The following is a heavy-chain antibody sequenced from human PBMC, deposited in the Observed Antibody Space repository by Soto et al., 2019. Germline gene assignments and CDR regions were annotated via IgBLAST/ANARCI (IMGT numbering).Heavy chain of an antibody. CDR1: GYTFTSYG. CDR3: ARKVGSWFGEPQPNYGMDV. J-gene: IGHJ6*02. Sequence: QVQLVQSGAEVKKPGASVKVSCKASGYTFTSYGISWVRQAPGQGLEWMGWISAYNGNTNYAQKLQGRVTMTTDTSTSTAYMELRSLRADDTAVYYCARKVGSWFGEPQPNYGMDVWGQGTTVTVSS. CDR2: ISAYNGNT. D-gene: IGHD3-10*01. V-gene: IGHV1-18*01.